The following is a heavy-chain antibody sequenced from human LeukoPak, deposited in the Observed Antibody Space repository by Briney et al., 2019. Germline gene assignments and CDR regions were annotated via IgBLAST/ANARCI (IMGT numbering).Heavy chain of an antibody. D-gene: IGHD4-23*01. V-gene: IGHV4-59*01. CDR1: GGAISSYY. J-gene: IGHJ4*02. Sequence: SETLSLTRTVSGGAISSYYWSWIRQPPGKGLEWIGYIYYSGSTNYNPSLKSRVTISVDTSKNQFSLKLSSVTAADAAVYYCARAASYGGNSFDYWGQGTLVTVSS. CDR3: ARAASYGGNSFDY. CDR2: IYYSGST.